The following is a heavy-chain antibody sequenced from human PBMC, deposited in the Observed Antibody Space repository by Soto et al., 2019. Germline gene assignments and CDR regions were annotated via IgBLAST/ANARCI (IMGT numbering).Heavy chain of an antibody. V-gene: IGHV3-33*01. Sequence: VQLVESGGGVVQPGRSLRLSCAASGFTFSTYAMHWLRQAPGKGLEWMAVIWFDGSNIYYADSVKGRFTISRDNSKNMLYLHMSNLRAEDTAVYYCARLGAIQYWYFDLWGRGTLVTVSS. CDR3: ARLGAIQYWYFDL. CDR1: GFTFSTYA. CDR2: IWFDGSNI. D-gene: IGHD1-26*01. J-gene: IGHJ2*01.